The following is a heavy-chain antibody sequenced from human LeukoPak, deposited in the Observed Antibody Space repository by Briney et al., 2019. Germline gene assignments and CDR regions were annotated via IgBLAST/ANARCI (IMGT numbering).Heavy chain of an antibody. CDR1: GFTLSSRW. J-gene: IGHJ4*02. D-gene: IGHD3-3*01. Sequence: GGSLRLSCVVSGFTLSSRWMMWVRQAPGEGLEWMTNISRGGSEKNYVDSVKGRFTITRDNAENSLYLQMNSLKVEDSAIYYCATYDSWSGYNIAYWGQGTLVTVSS. V-gene: IGHV3-7*03. CDR2: ISRGGSEK. CDR3: ATYDSWSGYNIAY.